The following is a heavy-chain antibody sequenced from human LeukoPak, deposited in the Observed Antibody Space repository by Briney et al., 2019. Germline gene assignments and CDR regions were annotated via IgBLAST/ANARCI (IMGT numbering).Heavy chain of an antibody. Sequence: GGSLRLSCSASGFVFTIYTMYWVRQAPGKGPEYVSTISGSGNGFSIYYADSVKGRFTISRDDSRSILYLQMNGLRSEDTAVYYCVKDFGRIRGTPDSWGQGTLVTVSS. D-gene: IGHD1-26*01. CDR3: VKDFGRIRGTPDS. CDR2: ISGSGNGFSI. J-gene: IGHJ4*02. CDR1: GFVFTIYT. V-gene: IGHV3-64D*06.